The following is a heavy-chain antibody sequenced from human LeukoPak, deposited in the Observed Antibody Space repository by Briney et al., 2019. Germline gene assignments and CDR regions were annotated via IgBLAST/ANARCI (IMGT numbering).Heavy chain of an antibody. J-gene: IGHJ6*03. CDR1: GGTFSSYA. CDR2: IIPIFGTA. Sequence: SVKVSCKASGGTFSSYAISWVRQAPGQGLEWMGGIIPIFGTANYAQKFQGRVTITADESSSTAYMELSSLRSEDTAMYYCARDLVASFDYYYYMNVWGKGTSITVSS. CDR3: ARDLVASFDYYYYMNV. V-gene: IGHV1-69*13.